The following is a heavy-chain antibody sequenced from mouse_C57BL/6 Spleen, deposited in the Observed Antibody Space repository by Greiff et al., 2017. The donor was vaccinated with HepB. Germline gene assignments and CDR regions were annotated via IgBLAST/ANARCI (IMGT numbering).Heavy chain of an antibody. D-gene: IGHD2-1*01. CDR2: IDPSDSYT. V-gene: IGHV1-50*01. CDR1: GYTFTSYW. Sequence: QVQLQQPGAELVKPGASVKLSCKASGYTFTSYWMQWVKQRPGQGLEWIGEIDPSDSYTNYNQKFKGKATLTVDTSSSTAYMQLSSLTSEDSAVYYCARQGGNYGAYWGQGTLVTVSA. J-gene: IGHJ3*01. CDR3: ARQGGNYGAY.